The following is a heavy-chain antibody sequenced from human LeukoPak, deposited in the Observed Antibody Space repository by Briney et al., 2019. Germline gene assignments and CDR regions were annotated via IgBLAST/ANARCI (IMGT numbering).Heavy chain of an antibody. D-gene: IGHD3-10*01. CDR3: ARDPLGDDDAFDI. Sequence: GGSLRLSCAASGFTFSSYGMHWVRQAPGKGLEWVAVISYDGSNKYYADSVKGRFTISRDNAKNSLYLQMNSLRAEDTAVYYCARDPLGDDDAFDIWGQGTMVTVSS. J-gene: IGHJ3*02. V-gene: IGHV3-30*03. CDR1: GFTFSSYG. CDR2: ISYDGSNK.